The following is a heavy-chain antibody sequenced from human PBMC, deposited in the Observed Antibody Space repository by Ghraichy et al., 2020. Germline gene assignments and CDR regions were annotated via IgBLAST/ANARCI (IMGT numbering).Heavy chain of an antibody. Sequence: SVKVSCKASGGTFSSYAISWVRQAPGQGLEWMGGIIPIFGTANYAQKFQGRVTITADESTSTAYMELSSLRSEDTAVYYCAKGNYYGSGSGFYWGQGTLVTVSS. V-gene: IGHV1-69*13. D-gene: IGHD3-10*01. CDR3: AKGNYYGSGSGFY. CDR2: IIPIFGTA. J-gene: IGHJ4*02. CDR1: GGTFSSYA.